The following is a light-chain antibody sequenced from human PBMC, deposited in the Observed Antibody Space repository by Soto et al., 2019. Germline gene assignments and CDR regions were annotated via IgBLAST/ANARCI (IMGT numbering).Light chain of an antibody. CDR3: AAWDDSLNGVV. J-gene: IGLJ2*01. CDR1: SSNIGTHT. Sequence: QSVLTQPPSASGTPGQRVTSSCSGSSSNIGTHTVSWYQQLPGAAPKLVIYNSNQRPSGVPDRFSGSKSGTSASLAISGLQSEDEADYYCAAWDDSLNGVVFGGGTKLTVL. V-gene: IGLV1-44*01. CDR2: NSN.